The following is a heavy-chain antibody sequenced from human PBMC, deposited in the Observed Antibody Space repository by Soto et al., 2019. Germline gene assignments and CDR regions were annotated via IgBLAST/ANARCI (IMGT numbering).Heavy chain of an antibody. CDR2: IIPIFGTA. V-gene: IGHV1-69*01. J-gene: IGHJ6*02. Sequence: QVQLVQSGAEVKKPGSSVKVSCKASGGTFSSYAISWVRQAPGQGLEWMGGIIPIFGTANYAQKFQGRVTMTEDDSTRTAYMEIAILRSEDTAVYYCPRRYGGTYYYYGMDFWGQGTTVTVFS. D-gene: IGHD4-17*01. CDR3: PRRYGGTYYYYGMDF. CDR1: GGTFSSYA.